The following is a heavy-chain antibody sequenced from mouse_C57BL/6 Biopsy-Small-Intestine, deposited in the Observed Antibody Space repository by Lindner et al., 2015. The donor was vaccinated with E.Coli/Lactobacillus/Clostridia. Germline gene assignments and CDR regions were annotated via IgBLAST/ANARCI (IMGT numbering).Heavy chain of an antibody. J-gene: IGHJ4*01. CDR3: ARGLGIQSSVVNWVDP. V-gene: IGHV1-64*01. D-gene: IGHD3-3*01. CDR2: INPNTGVT. Sequence: SVKVSCKASGYTFSGYYIHWVRQAPGQGLEWMGWINPNTGVTNYAQKFQGRVTMTRDKSISTAYMELRTLTSDDSAVYYCARGLGIQSSVVNWVDPWGQGTLVTVSS. CDR1: GYTFSGYY.